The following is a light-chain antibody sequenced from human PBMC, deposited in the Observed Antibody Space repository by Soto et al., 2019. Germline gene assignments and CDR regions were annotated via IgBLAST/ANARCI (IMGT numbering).Light chain of an antibody. J-gene: IGKJ4*01. CDR1: QTIDSW. V-gene: IGKV1-5*03. CDR3: LQHYTSPLT. CDR2: KAS. Sequence: VTITCLASQTIDSWLAWYQQRPGKPPNLLIYKASSLHSGVPSRFSGSGSGTDFTLTISSLQPEDFATYYCLQHYTSPLTFGGGTKVDI.